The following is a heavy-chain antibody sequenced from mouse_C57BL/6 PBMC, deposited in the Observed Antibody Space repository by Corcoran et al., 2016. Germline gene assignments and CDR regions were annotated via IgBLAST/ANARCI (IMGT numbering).Heavy chain of an antibody. J-gene: IGHJ2*01. D-gene: IGHD2-5*01. CDR2: ISYDGSN. CDR3: ARSGYSNYYVDY. Sequence: DVQLQESGPGLVNPSQSLSLTCSVTGYSITSGYYWNWIRQFPGNKLEWMGYISYDGSNNYNPSLKNRISITRDTSKNQFFLKLNSVTTEDTATDDCARSGYSNYYVDYWGQGTTLTVSS. V-gene: IGHV3-6*01. CDR1: GYSITSGYY.